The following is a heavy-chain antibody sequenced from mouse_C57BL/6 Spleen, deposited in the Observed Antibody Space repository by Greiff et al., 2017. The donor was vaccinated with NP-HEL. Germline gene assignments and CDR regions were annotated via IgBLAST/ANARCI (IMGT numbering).Heavy chain of an antibody. CDR3: AREVYYPYGGFAY. V-gene: IGHV1-61*01. Sequence: QVQLQQSGAELVRPGSSVKLSCKASGYTFTSYWMDWVKQRPGQGLEWIGNIYPSDSETHYNQKFKDKATLTVDKSSSTAYMQLSSLTSEDSAVYYCAREVYYPYGGFAYWGQGTLVTVSA. CDR1: GYTFTSYW. CDR2: IYPSDSET. J-gene: IGHJ3*01. D-gene: IGHD2-2*01.